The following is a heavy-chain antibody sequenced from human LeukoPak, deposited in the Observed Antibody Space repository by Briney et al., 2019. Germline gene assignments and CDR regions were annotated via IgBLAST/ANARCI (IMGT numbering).Heavy chain of an antibody. CDR1: GYSISSGSY. Sequence: ASETLSLTCTVSGYSISSGSYWGWIRQPPGKGLEWIGYFYYSGSTYYNPSLKSRVTISVDTSKNQLSLKLSSVTAADTAVYYCAREPNYHGSGTGWFDPWGQGTLVTVSS. J-gene: IGHJ5*02. CDR2: FYYSGST. V-gene: IGHV4-38-2*02. CDR3: AREPNYHGSGTGWFDP. D-gene: IGHD3-10*01.